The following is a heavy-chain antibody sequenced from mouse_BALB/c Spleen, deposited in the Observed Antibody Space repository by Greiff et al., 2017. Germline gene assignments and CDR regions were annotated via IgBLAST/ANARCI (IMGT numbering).Heavy chain of an antibody. Sequence: VQGVESGPGLVAPSQSLSITCTVSGFSLTSYGVHWVRQPPGKGLEWLGVIWAGGSTNYNSALMSRLSISKDNSKSQVFLKMNSLQTDDTAMYYCAREGELDDYDAWFAYWGQGTLVTVSA. CDR3: AREGELDDYDAWFAY. V-gene: IGHV2-9*02. D-gene: IGHD2-4*01. CDR1: GFSLTSYG. J-gene: IGHJ3*01. CDR2: IWAGGST.